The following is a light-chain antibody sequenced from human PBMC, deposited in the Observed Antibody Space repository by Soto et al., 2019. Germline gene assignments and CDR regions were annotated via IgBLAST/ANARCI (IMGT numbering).Light chain of an antibody. CDR2: DTS. Sequence: EIVLTQSPGTLSVSLGERATLSCRASQSVSSNYVAWYQQRPGQAPRLLIYDTSTRATGIPDRITGSGSGTDFTLTISRLEPEDSAVYYCQQYGRSPRTLGQGTKVEIK. V-gene: IGKV3-20*01. J-gene: IGKJ1*01. CDR1: QSVSSNY. CDR3: QQYGRSPRT.